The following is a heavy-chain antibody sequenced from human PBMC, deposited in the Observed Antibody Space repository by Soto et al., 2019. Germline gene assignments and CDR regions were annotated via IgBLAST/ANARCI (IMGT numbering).Heavy chain of an antibody. CDR1: GGSISSGDYY. Sequence: TSETLSLTCTVSGGSISSGDYYWSWIRQPPGKGLEWIGYIYNSGSTNYNPSLKSRVTVSLDTSKNQFSLKLSSVTAADTAVYYCARHAEMDLWVSFDYWGQGTLVTVSS. V-gene: IGHV4-61*08. D-gene: IGHD3-3*01. J-gene: IGHJ4*02. CDR3: ARHAEMDLWVSFDY. CDR2: IYNSGST.